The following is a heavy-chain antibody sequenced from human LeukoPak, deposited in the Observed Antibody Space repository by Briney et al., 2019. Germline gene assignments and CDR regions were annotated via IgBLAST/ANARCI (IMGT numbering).Heavy chain of an antibody. V-gene: IGHV1-2*02. CDR3: AKELELRNY. Sequence: ASVKVSCKAAGYTFTGYYMLWVRQAPGQGLEWMGWINPNSGGTNYAQKFQGRVTMTRDTSISTAYKELSWLRSDDTAVYYCAKELELRNYWGQGTMVTVSS. D-gene: IGHD1-7*01. J-gene: IGHJ4*02. CDR1: GYTFTGYY. CDR2: INPNSGGT.